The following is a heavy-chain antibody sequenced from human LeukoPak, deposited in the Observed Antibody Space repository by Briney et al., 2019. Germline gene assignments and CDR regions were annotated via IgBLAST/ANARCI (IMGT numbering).Heavy chain of an antibody. J-gene: IGHJ3*02. CDR1: GFTFSNAW. D-gene: IGHD2-8*01. Sequence: PGGSLRLSCAASGFTFSNAWMSWVRQAPGKGLEWVGRIKSKTDGGTTDYAAPVKGRFTISKDDSKNTLYLQMNSLKTEDTAVYYCAKVGDCTNGVCYRRGAFDIWGQGTMVTVSS. CDR2: IKSKTDGGTT. CDR3: AKVGDCTNGVCYRRGAFDI. V-gene: IGHV3-15*01.